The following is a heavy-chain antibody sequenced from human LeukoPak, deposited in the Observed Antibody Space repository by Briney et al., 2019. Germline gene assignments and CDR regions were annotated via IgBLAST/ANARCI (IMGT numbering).Heavy chain of an antibody. CDR3: ARIPDVSGWPFDY. J-gene: IGHJ4*02. V-gene: IGHV4-59*01. Sequence: PSVTLSLTCTASDGSINSDFWTWIRQPPGKGLEWIGYIRYSGRTSYNPSLKSRVTISIDTSKNLFSLKLRSVTTADTAIYYCARIPDVSGWPFDYWGQGTLVTVSS. D-gene: IGHD6-19*01. CDR2: IRYSGRT. CDR1: DGSINSDF.